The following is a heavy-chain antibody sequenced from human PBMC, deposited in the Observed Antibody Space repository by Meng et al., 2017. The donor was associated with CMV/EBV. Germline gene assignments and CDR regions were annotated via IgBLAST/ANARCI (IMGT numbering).Heavy chain of an antibody. D-gene: IGHD2-2*01. J-gene: IGHJ4*02. CDR1: GYTFSLYN. CDR3: ATLGPLFFNSVVLPPAIGS. CDR2: INPKSGDT. V-gene: IGHV1-2*02. Sequence: ASVKVSCKASGYTFSLYNMHWVRQAPGQGLEWMGWINPKSGDTNLAQKFQGRVTMTRDTPISTAYMELSRLTSDDTAVYYCATLGPLFFNSVVLPPAIGSWGQGTLVTVSS.